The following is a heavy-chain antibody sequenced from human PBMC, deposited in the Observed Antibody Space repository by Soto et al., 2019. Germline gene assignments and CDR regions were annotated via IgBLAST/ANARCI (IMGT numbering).Heavy chain of an antibody. CDR3: AVLTRRKGDAFDI. Sequence: GGSLRLSCAASGFTFSSYAMHWVRQAPGKGLEYVSAISSNGGSTYYANSVKGRFTISRDNSKNTLYLQMGSLRAEDMAVYYCAVLTRRKGDAFDIWGQGTMVTVSS. CDR2: ISSNGGST. J-gene: IGHJ3*02. V-gene: IGHV3-64*01. D-gene: IGHD2-8*02. CDR1: GFTFSSYA.